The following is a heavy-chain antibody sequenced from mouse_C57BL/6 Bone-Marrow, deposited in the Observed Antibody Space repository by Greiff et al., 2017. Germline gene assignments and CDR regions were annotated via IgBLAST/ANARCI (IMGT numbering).Heavy chain of an antibody. Sequence: EVQRVESGPGMVKPSQSLSLTCTVTGYSITSGYDWHWIRHFPGNKLEWMGYISYSGSTNYNPSLKSRISITHDTSKNHFFLKLNSVTTEDTATYYCARGNFYAMDYWGQGTSVTVSS. CDR2: ISYSGST. CDR1: GYSITSGYD. V-gene: IGHV3-1*01. CDR3: ARGNFYAMDY. J-gene: IGHJ4*01.